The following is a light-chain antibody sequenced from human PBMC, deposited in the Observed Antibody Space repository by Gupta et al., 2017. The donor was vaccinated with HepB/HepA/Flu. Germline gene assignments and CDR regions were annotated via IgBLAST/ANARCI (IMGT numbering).Light chain of an antibody. CDR3: LQDYRYPLT. CDR1: QDITNE. Sequence: AIQMTQSPSSLSASVGDRVTITCRASQDITNELGWYQQKPGKVPRVLIYAASSLESGVPSRFSGSGSGTDFTLTISSLQPEDVATYYCLQDYRYPLTFGGGIKVEIK. CDR2: AAS. V-gene: IGKV1-6*01. J-gene: IGKJ4*01.